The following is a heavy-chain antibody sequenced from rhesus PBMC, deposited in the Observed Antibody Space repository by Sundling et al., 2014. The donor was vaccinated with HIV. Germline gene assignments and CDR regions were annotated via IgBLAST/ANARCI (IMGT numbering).Heavy chain of an antibody. Sequence: QVQLVQSGAEVKKPGASVKFPARLLDSPSATMLSAGCDRPLDRGVEWMGGIVPLLSVTNYAQKFQDRVTITADTSTTTAYMELNSLRSEDSAVYYCTAAYCSGLYCQYEYWGRGSPGHRLL. CDR2: IVPLLSVT. J-gene: IGHJ4*01. CDR3: TAAYCSGLYCQYEY. D-gene: IGHD2-27*01. CDR1: DSPSATML. V-gene: IGHV1-198*02.